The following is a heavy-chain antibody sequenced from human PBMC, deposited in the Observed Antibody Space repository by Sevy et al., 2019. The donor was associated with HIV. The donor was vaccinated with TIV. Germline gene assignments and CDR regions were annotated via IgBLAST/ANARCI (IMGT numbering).Heavy chain of an antibody. D-gene: IGHD4-4*01. CDR3: ATSRRDDYNYFFDY. CDR2: ISTGGGNI. CDR1: GFTFSRYE. V-gene: IGHV3-48*03. Sequence: GGSLRLSCVGSGFTFSRYEMNWVRQAPGKGLQWISYISTGGGNIYYSDSLKGRLTISRDNAKNSVHLQMNSVRAEDTAFYYCATSRRDDYNYFFDYWGQGTLVTVSS. J-gene: IGHJ4*02.